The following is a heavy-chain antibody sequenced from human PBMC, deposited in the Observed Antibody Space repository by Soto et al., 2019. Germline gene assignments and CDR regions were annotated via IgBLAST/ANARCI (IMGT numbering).Heavy chain of an antibody. J-gene: IGHJ6*02. CDR1: GASISSYY. CDR3: ARERYYYDSSGYLPVYYYGMDV. CDR2: IYYSGST. D-gene: IGHD3-22*01. Sequence: PSETLSLTCTVSGASISSYYWSWIRQPPGKGLEWIGYIYYSGSTNYNPSLKSRVTISVDTSKNQFSLKLSSVTAADTAVYYCARERYYYDSSGYLPVYYYGMDVWGQGTTVTVSS. V-gene: IGHV4-59*01.